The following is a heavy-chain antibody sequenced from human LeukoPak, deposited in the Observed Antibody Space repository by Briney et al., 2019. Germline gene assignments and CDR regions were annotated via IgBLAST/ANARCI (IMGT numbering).Heavy chain of an antibody. CDR2: ISAYNVNT. J-gene: IGHJ3*02. V-gene: IGHV1-18*01. CDR1: GYTFTSYG. D-gene: IGHD1-26*01. Sequence: ASVKVSCKASGYTFTSYGISGVRQAPGQGLEGMGWISAYNVNTNYAQKLQGRVTMNTDTSTSTAYMELRSLRSDDTAVYYGARYRVVGAGVGDARDIRGQGRNVSVSS. CDR3: ARYRVVGAGVGDARDI.